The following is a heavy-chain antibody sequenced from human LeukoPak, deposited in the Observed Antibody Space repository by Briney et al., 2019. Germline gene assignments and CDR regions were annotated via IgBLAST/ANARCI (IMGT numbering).Heavy chain of an antibody. V-gene: IGHV3-53*05. D-gene: IGHD2-2*02. CDR3: AKADCSSTGCYTLDF. J-gene: IGHJ4*02. CDR1: GFAVSSNH. Sequence: PGGSLRLSCAASGFAVSSNHMNWVRQAPGKGLEWVSVIFNGGSTYYADSVKGRFTISRDNSKNTLYLQMNSLTSEDTAVYYCAKADCSSTGCYTLDFWGQGTLVTVSS. CDR2: IFNGGST.